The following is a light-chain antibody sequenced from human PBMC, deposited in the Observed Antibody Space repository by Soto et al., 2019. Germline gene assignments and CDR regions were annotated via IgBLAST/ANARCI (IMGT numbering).Light chain of an antibody. Sequence: QSVLTQPRSVSGSPGQSVTISCTGTSSDVGAYNYVSWYQQHPGRAPKLIIYDVTKRPSGVPDRFSGSKSGNTASLTISGLQAEDEADYYCCSYAGTYISRVFGGGTQLTVL. CDR1: SSDVGAYNY. J-gene: IGLJ3*02. CDR3: CSYAGTYISRV. CDR2: DVT. V-gene: IGLV2-11*01.